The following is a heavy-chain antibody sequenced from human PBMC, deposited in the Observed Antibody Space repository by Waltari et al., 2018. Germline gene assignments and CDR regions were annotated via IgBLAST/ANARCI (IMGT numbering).Heavy chain of an antibody. V-gene: IGHV1-8*02. CDR1: GYTFPTHE. CDR2: MNPNTGDT. J-gene: IGHJ5*02. CDR3: ARGRNVYAGFDYNWFDP. Sequence: QVQLLQSGAEVKKPGASVQVSCQASGYTFPTHELNWVRQASGQGLEWMGWMNPNTGDTGFAQRFQGRVTMTRDTSSNTAYMELSTLTSEDTALYYCARGRNVYAGFDYNWFDPWGPGTLVTVSS. D-gene: IGHD5-12*01.